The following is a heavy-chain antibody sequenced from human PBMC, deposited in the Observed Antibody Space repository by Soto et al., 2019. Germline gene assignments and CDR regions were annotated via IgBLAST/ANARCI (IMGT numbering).Heavy chain of an antibody. CDR2: IKVDSGYT. J-gene: IGHJ5*02. V-gene: IGHV1-18*04. Sequence: QLQLVQSAAEVKKPGASVRVSCKAYGYPFIKYGISWIRQAPEQGLEWMGWIKVDSGYTNYAQKFQGRVTMTADTSSDTAFMELRSLGLGDTAVYFCATSYDTGFDPWGQGTLVSVSS. D-gene: IGHD3-9*01. CDR1: GYPFIKYG. CDR3: ATSYDTGFDP.